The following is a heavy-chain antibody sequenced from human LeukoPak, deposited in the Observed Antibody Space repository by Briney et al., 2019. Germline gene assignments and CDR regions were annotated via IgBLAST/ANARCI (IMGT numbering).Heavy chain of an antibody. CDR2: ISGSGGSP. J-gene: IGHJ6*03. D-gene: IGHD6-19*01. V-gene: IGHV3-23*01. CDR1: GFTFSSYA. Sequence: GGSLRLSCAASGFTFSSYAMSCVRQAPGKGLEWVSAISGSGGSPYYADSVKGRFTISKDNSKNTLYLQMNSLRAEDTAVYYCAKDQGYSSGWYVDYYYYYYMDVWGKGTTVTVSS. CDR3: AKDQGYSSGWYVDYYYYYYMDV.